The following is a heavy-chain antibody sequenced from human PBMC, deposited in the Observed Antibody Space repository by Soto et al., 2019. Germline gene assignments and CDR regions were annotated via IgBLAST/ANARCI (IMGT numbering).Heavy chain of an antibody. CDR3: ARTHYGDYI. D-gene: IGHD4-17*01. CDR1: GFTFSNYW. J-gene: IGHJ4*02. V-gene: IGHV3-7*01. Sequence: VQLVESGGGLVQPGGSLRLSCAASGFTFSNYWMTWVRQAPGKGLEWVANIKEDGSEKYYVDSVKGRFTISRDNAKNSLFLQINNLRAEDTAVFFCARTHYGDYIWGQGTLVTVSS. CDR2: IKEDGSEK.